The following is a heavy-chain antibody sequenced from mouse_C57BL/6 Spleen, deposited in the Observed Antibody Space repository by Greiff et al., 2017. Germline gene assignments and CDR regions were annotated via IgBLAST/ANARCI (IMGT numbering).Heavy chain of an antibody. CDR3: ARGDQGYCDY. Sequence: QVQLQQSGAELVKPGASVKISCKASGYAFSSSWMNWVKQRPGKGLEWIGQIYPGDGDTNYNGKFKGKATMTADKSSSQAYMQLSSLTYDDSAVYFCARGDQGYCDYWGQGTTLTVSS. CDR2: IYPGDGDT. V-gene: IGHV1-80*01. D-gene: IGHD3-3*01. CDR1: GYAFSSSW. J-gene: IGHJ2*01.